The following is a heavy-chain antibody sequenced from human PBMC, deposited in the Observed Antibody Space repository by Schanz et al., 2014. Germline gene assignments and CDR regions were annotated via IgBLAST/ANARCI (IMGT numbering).Heavy chain of an antibody. D-gene: IGHD3-10*01. CDR3: AKGSRSGSKVMDV. V-gene: IGHV3-48*04. J-gene: IGHJ6*03. Sequence: EVQLVESGGGLVQPGGSLRLSCAASGFTFSGYSMNWVRQAPGKGLEWVAYISSSSSTIHYADSVRGRFTISRDSAKNSLYLQMNSLRPEDTALYYCAKGSRSGSKVMDVWGKGTTVTVSS. CDR2: ISSSSSTI. CDR1: GFTFSGYS.